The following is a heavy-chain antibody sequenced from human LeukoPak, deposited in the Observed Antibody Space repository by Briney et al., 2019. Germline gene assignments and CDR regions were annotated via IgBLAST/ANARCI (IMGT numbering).Heavy chain of an antibody. CDR2: INPNSGGT. CDR3: ARGFVNRWQQLGSY. D-gene: IGHD6-13*01. Sequence: GASGKVSCKASGYTFTGYYMHWVRQAPGQGLEWMGWINPNSGGTNYAQKFQGRVTMTRDTSISTAYMELSRLRSDDTAVYYCARGFVNRWQQLGSYWGQGTLVTVSS. J-gene: IGHJ4*02. V-gene: IGHV1-2*02. CDR1: GYTFTGYY.